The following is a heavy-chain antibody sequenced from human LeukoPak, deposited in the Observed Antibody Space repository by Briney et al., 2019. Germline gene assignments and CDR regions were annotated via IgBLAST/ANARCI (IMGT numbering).Heavy chain of an antibody. V-gene: IGHV3-23*01. CDR1: GLTFSSYG. Sequence: GGSLRLSCEASGLTFSSYGMSWVRQAPGKGLQWVSAITGDGTTTYYADSVKGRFTISRDNSKNMLYLQMSSLRAEDTAVYYCAKMQGYFDYWGLGTLVPVSS. CDR3: AKMQGYFDY. J-gene: IGHJ4*02. CDR2: ITGDGTTT.